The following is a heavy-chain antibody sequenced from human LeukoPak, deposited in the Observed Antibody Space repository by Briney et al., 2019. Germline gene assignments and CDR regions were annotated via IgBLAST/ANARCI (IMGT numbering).Heavy chain of an antibody. CDR2: IYHSGST. Sequence: SETLSLTCAVSGGSISSGGYSWSWIRQPPGKGLEWIGYIYHSGSTYCNPSLKSRVTISVDRSKNQFSLKLSSVTAADTAVYYCARGGSGRWPMNYWGQGTLVTVSS. J-gene: IGHJ4*02. CDR1: GGSISSGGYS. D-gene: IGHD3-10*01. CDR3: ARGGSGRWPMNY. V-gene: IGHV4-30-2*01.